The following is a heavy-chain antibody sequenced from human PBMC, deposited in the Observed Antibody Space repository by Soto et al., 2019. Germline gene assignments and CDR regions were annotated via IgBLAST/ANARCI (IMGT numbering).Heavy chain of an antibody. CDR2: MNPNSGNT. V-gene: IGHV1-8*01. CDR3: AGLRSETGGPRFDP. Sequence: QVQLVQSGAEVKKPGASVKVSCKASGYTFTSYDINWVRQATGQGLEWMGWMNPNSGNTGYAQKFQGRVTMTRNTSIRTAYMELSSLRSEDTAVYYCAGLRSETGGPRFDPWGQGTLVTVSS. J-gene: IGHJ5*02. D-gene: IGHD1-26*01. CDR1: GYTFTSYD.